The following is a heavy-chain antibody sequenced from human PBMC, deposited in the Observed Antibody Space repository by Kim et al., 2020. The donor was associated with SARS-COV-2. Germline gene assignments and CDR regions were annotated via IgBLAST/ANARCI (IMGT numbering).Heavy chain of an antibody. CDR3: ARLSYSGSYPNWFDP. Sequence: PSLKSRVTISVDPSNNQFSLKLSSVTAADTAVHYCARLSYSGSYPNWFDPWGQVTLVTVSS. D-gene: IGHD1-26*01. V-gene: IGHV4-39*07. J-gene: IGHJ5*02.